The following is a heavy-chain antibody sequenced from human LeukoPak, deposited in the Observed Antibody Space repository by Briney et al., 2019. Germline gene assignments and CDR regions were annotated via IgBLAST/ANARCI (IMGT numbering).Heavy chain of an antibody. V-gene: IGHV3-74*01. CDR3: ARAPSEVGGYYPEYFRH. D-gene: IGHD3-3*01. Sequence: GGSLRLSCEASGCTFSRYWMHWVRQAPGKGLVWVSRIKSDGKTNYADSVKGRFTISRDNAKNTVSLQMNSLRADDTGVYYCARAPSEVGGYYPEYFRHWGQGTLVTVSS. J-gene: IGHJ1*01. CDR2: IKSDGKT. CDR1: GCTFSRYW.